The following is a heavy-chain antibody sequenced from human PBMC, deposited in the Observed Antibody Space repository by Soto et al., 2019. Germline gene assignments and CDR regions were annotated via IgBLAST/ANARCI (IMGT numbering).Heavy chain of an antibody. V-gene: IGHV4-31*03. J-gene: IGHJ4*02. D-gene: IGHD2-2*01. CDR2: IYYSGST. CDR3: ANSGYCSSTSCYGFDY. Sequence: SETLSLTCTVSGGSISSGGYYWSWIRQHPGKGLEWIGYIYYSGSTYYNPSLKSRVTISVDTSKNQFSLKLSSVTAADTAVYYCANSGYCSSTSCYGFDYWGQGTLVTVSS. CDR1: GGSISSGGYY.